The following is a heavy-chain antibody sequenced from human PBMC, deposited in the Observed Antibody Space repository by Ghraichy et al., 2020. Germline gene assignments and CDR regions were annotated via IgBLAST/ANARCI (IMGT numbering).Heavy chain of an antibody. V-gene: IGHV2-5*02. CDR1: GFSLSTSGVG. D-gene: IGHD3-3*01. J-gene: IGHJ5*02. CDR3: AHRRLENRWLVWFDP. Sequence: QTLSLTCTFSGFSLSTSGVGVGWIRQPPGKALEWLALIYWDDDKRYSPSLKSRLTITKDTSKNQVVLTMTNMDPVDTATYYCAHRRLENRWLVWFDPWGQGTLVTVSS. CDR2: IYWDDDK.